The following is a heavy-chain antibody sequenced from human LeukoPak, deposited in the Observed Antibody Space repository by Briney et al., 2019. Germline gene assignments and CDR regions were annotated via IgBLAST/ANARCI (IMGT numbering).Heavy chain of an antibody. J-gene: IGHJ4*02. CDR1: GFTFSSYA. Sequence: GGSLRLSCAAPGFTFSSYAMSWVRQAPGKGLEWVSAISGSGGSTYYADSVKGRFTISRDNSKNTLYLQMNSLRAEDTAVYYCAKGLGSGSGYFDYWGQGTLVTVSS. D-gene: IGHD3-10*01. CDR2: ISGSGGST. V-gene: IGHV3-23*01. CDR3: AKGLGSGSGYFDY.